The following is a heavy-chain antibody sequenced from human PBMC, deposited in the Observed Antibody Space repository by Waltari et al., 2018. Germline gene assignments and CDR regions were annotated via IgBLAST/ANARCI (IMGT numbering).Heavy chain of an antibody. CDR1: GFTFSSYA. J-gene: IGHJ6*02. CDR2: ISYDGSNK. D-gene: IGHD2-15*01. CDR3: ARAREGVAYGMDV. V-gene: IGHV3-30-3*01. Sequence: QVQLVESGGGVVQPGRSLRLSCVASGFTFSSYAMHWVRQAPGKGLEWVAVISYDGSNKYYADSVKGRFTISRDNSKNTLYLQMNSLRAEDTAVYYCARAREGVAYGMDVWGQGTTVTVSS.